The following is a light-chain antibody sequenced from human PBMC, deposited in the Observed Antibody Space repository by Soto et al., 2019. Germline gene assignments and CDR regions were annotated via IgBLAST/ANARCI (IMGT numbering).Light chain of an antibody. Sequence: EIVLTQSPGTLSLSPGERAALSCRASQSIGSGSLAWYQQTPGQAPRLLVYGASSTATGVPDRFSGSGSGTDFTLPISRLEPEDFAVYYCQEYDDSPPWTFGQGTKVEIK. J-gene: IGKJ1*01. CDR3: QEYDDSPPWT. CDR2: GAS. CDR1: QSIGSGS. V-gene: IGKV3-20*01.